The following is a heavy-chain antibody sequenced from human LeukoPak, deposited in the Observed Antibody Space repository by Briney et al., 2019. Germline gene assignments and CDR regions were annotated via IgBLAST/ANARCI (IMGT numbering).Heavy chain of an antibody. CDR1: GFTFSTYW. CDR3: ARDVVGSLDY. J-gene: IGHJ4*02. CDR2: IKGDESAR. Sequence: RGSLRLSCAASGFTFSTYWMAWVRQAPGKGREWVANIKGDESARHQADSVKGRFTISRDNARNSLYLQMSSLRGDDTAVYYCARDVVGSLDYWGQGTLVTVSS. V-gene: IGHV3-7*01. D-gene: IGHD1-26*01.